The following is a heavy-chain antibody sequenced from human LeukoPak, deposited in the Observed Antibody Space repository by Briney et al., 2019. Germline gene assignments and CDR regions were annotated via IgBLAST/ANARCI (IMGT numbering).Heavy chain of an antibody. V-gene: IGHV4-34*01. CDR2: INHSGST. CDR1: GGSFSGYY. D-gene: IGHD5-12*01. CDR3: ARGQEWLRPYYYYYMDV. Sequence: PSETLSLTCAVYGGSFSGYYWSWIRQPPGKGLDWIGEINHSGSTNYNPSLKSRVTISVDTSKNQFSLKLSSVTAADTAVYYCARGQEWLRPYYYYYMDVWGKGTTVTVSS. J-gene: IGHJ6*03.